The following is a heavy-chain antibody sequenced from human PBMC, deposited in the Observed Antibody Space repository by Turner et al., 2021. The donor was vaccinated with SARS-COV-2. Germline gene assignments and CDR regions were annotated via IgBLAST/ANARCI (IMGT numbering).Heavy chain of an antibody. V-gene: IGHV3-30*18. J-gene: IGHJ4*02. Sequence: QVQLVESGGGVVQPGRSLRLSCAASGFTFSSYGMPWVRQAPGKGLEWVAVTSYDGSNKYYADSVKGRFTISRDNSKNTLYVQMNSLRAEDTAVYYCAKQQGLYSNPMYYFDYWGQGTLVTVSS. CDR2: TSYDGSNK. D-gene: IGHD4-4*01. CDR1: GFTFSSYG. CDR3: AKQQGLYSNPMYYFDY.